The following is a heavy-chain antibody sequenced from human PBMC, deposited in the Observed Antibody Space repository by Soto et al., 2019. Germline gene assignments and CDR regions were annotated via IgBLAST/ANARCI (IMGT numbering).Heavy chain of an antibody. J-gene: IGHJ6*02. D-gene: IGHD6-13*01. CDR1: GFTFSSYD. Sequence: GGSLRLSCAASGFTFSSYDMHWVRQATGKGLEWVSAIGTAGDTYYPGSVKGRFTISRDNSKNTLYLQMSSLRVEDTAVYYCARRQISPPTRGAASARGGMDVWGQGTTVTVSS. CDR3: ARRQISPPTRGAASARGGMDV. V-gene: IGHV3-13*01. CDR2: IGTAGDT.